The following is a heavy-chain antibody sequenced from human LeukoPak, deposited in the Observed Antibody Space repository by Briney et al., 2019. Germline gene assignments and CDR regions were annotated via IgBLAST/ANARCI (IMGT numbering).Heavy chain of an antibody. CDR1: GGSISSYY. V-gene: IGHV4-59*01. Sequence: SETLSLTCTVSGGSISSYYWSWIRQPPGKGLEWIGYIQYSGTINYNPSLKSRVTISVDTSKNQLSLRLSSVTAADTAVYYCARGVTTGLDWFDPWGQGTLVIVSS. CDR3: ARGVTTGLDWFDP. D-gene: IGHD2-21*02. CDR2: IQYSGTI. J-gene: IGHJ5*02.